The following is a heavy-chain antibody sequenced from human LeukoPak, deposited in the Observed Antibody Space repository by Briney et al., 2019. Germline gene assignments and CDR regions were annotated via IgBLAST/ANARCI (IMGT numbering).Heavy chain of an antibody. CDR2: ISTYNGNT. CDR3: ARGGDSSGLNRFAY. J-gene: IGHJ4*02. V-gene: IGHV1-18*01. D-gene: IGHD3-22*01. CDR1: GYTFTSYG. Sequence: ASVKVSCKASGYTFTSYGISWVRQAPGQGLEWMGWISTYNGNTNYAQKLQGRVTLTRDTSTSTAYMELRSLRSDDTAVYYCARGGDSSGLNRFAYWGQGTLVTVSS.